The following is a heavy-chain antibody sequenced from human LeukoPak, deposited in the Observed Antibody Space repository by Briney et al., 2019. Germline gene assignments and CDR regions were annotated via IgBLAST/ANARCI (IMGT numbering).Heavy chain of an antibody. Sequence: KPSETLSLTCAVYGGSFSGYYWGWIRQPPGKGLEWIGEINHSGSTTYNPSLKSRVTISVDTSKNQFSLKLSYVTAADTAVYYCARAGDYEWFDPWGQGTLVTVSS. CDR3: ARAGDYEWFDP. D-gene: IGHD4-17*01. V-gene: IGHV4-34*01. J-gene: IGHJ5*02. CDR1: GGSFSGYY. CDR2: INHSGST.